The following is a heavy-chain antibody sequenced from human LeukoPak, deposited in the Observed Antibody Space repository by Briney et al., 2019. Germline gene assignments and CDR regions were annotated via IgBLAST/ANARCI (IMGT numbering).Heavy chain of an antibody. CDR3: AKATEGYSYGSFDY. CDR2: ISGSGGST. V-gene: IGHV3-23*01. Sequence: GGSLRLSCAASGFTFSSYAMSWVRQAPGKGLEGVSAISGSGGSTYCADSVKGRFTISRDNSKNTLYLQMNSLRAEDTAVYYCAKATEGYSYGSFDYWGQGTLVTVSS. CDR1: GFTFSSYA. J-gene: IGHJ4*02. D-gene: IGHD5-18*01.